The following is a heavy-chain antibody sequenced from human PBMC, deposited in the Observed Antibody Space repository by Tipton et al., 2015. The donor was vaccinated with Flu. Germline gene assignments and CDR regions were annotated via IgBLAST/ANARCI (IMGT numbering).Heavy chain of an antibody. CDR3: ARDVDGYNGHDY. V-gene: IGHV4-59*12. CDR2: IYYSGST. Sequence: TLSLTCTVSAVSISSYYWTWIRQPPGKGLEWIGYIYYSGSTNYNPSLKSRVTISIDTSKNQFSLKLSSVTAADTAVYYCARDVDGYNGHDYWGQGALVTVSS. CDR1: AVSISSYY. D-gene: IGHD5-24*01. J-gene: IGHJ4*02.